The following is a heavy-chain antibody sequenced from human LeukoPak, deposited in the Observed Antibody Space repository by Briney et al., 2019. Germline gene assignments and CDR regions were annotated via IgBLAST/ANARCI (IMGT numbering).Heavy chain of an antibody. CDR2: VDPEDGET. CDR3: ATSRKDSSGYTEV. CDR1: GYTFTDYY. D-gene: IGHD3-22*01. J-gene: IGHJ4*02. V-gene: IGHV1-69-2*01. Sequence: ASVKVSCKVSGYTFTDYYMHWVQQAPGEGLEWMGLVDPEDGETIYAEKFQGRVTITADTSTDTAYMELSSLRSEDTAVYYCATSRKDSSGYTEVWGQGTLVTVSS.